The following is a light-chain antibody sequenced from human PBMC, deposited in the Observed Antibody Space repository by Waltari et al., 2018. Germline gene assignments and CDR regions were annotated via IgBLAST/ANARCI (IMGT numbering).Light chain of an antibody. V-gene: IGLV7-43*01. Sequence: QTVVTQEPSLTVSPGGTVTLTCSSRTGAVTSGPFPNWFQQKPGQAPRSLIHSTSTKHSWTPTRFSGSLLGDKGALTLSGVQPEDEAEYYCLLYYGGVQVFGGGTKLTVL. J-gene: IGLJ3*02. CDR2: STS. CDR3: LLYYGGVQV. CDR1: TGAVTSGPF.